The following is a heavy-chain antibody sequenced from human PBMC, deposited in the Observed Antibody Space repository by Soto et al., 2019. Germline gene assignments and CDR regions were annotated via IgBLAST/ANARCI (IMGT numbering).Heavy chain of an antibody. Sequence: ASVNVSFKTAGYTFTGYYMHWVRQAPGQWLELMGWINPNSGDTNYAPKFQGRVTMTRATSFTTVYMDLTWLTSDDTAVYYCARRGDSTVGYFGFWGQGALVTVSS. J-gene: IGHJ4*02. V-gene: IGHV1-2*02. CDR3: ARRGDSTVGYFGF. CDR2: INPNSGDT. D-gene: IGHD3-22*01. CDR1: GYTFTGYY.